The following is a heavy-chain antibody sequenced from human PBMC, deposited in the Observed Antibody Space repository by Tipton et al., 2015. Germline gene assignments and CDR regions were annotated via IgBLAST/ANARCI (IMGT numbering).Heavy chain of an antibody. D-gene: IGHD5-18*01. CDR3: ARDSEYSYGPDAFDY. Sequence: SLRLSCAASGFTFSYYAMTWVRQAPGKGLEWVAVIWYDGSDKYYADSVKGRFTISRDNSKNTLYLQMNSLRAEDAAVYYCARDSEYSYGPDAFDYWGQGTLVTVSS. CDR2: IWYDGSDK. J-gene: IGHJ4*02. CDR1: GFTFSYYA. V-gene: IGHV3-33*08.